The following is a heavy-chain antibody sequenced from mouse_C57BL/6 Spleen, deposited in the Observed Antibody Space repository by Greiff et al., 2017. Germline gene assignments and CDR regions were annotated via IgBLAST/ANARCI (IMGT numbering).Heavy chain of an antibody. J-gene: IGHJ2*01. CDR3: ARQNYGSRNFDY. CDR1: GFTFSSYN. Sequence: EVQVVESGGGLVKPGGSPKLSCAAPGFTFSSYNMSWVRQTPEERLEWVATISGGGGNTYYPDGVKGRFAISRDNAKNTLYLQMSSLRSEDTALYYCARQNYGSRNFDYWGQGTTLTVSS. CDR2: ISGGGGNT. V-gene: IGHV5-9*01. D-gene: IGHD1-1*01.